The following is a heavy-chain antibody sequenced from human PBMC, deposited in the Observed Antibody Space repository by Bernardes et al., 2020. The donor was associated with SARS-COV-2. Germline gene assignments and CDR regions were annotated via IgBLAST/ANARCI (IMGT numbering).Heavy chain of an antibody. CDR1: GFTFSSYS. Sequence: GGSLRLSCAASGFTFSSYSMNWVRQAPGKGLEWVSSISSSSSYIYYADSVKGRFTISRDNAKNSLYLQMNSLRAEDTAVYYCARDRHYDFWSGSSAFDYWGQGTLVTVSS. CDR2: ISSSSSYI. V-gene: IGHV3-21*01. J-gene: IGHJ4*02. CDR3: ARDRHYDFWSGSSAFDY. D-gene: IGHD3-3*01.